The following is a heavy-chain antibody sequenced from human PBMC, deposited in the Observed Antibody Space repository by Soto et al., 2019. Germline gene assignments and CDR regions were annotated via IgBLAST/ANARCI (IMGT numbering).Heavy chain of an antibody. V-gene: IGHV3-53*04. Sequence: PGGSLRLSCAASGFTVSSNYMSWVRQAPGKGLEWVSVIYSGGSTYYADSVKGRFTISRHNSKNTLYLQMNSLRAEDTAVYYCARASNSYYDILTGARPNDYYYMDVWGKGTTVTVSS. J-gene: IGHJ6*03. CDR1: GFTVSSNY. CDR2: IYSGGST. CDR3: ARASNSYYDILTGARPNDYYYMDV. D-gene: IGHD3-9*01.